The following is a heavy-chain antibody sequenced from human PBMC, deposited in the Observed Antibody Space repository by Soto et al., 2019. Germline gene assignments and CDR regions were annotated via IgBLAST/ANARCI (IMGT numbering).Heavy chain of an antibody. D-gene: IGHD2-15*01. V-gene: IGHV4-59*01. CDR3: ARDLKEYCSDGKCNWFDP. CDR1: GGSISSYY. J-gene: IGHJ5*02. Sequence: SETLSLTCTVSGGSISSYYWSWIRQPPGKGLEWIGYIYYSGSTNYNPSLKSRVTISFDASKNEISLQVRSATAADAAVYYCARDLKEYCSDGKCNWFDPWGQGTLVTSPQ. CDR2: IYYSGST.